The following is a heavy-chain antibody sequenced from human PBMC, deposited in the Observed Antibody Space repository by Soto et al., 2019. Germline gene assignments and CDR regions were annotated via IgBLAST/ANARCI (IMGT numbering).Heavy chain of an antibody. CDR2: ISGSGDST. CDR1: GFTFSSHA. Sequence: GGSLRLSCTASGFTFSSHAMTWVRQAPGKGLEWVSAISGSGDSTYYADSVKGRFTISRDNSKNTQYLQMNSLRAEDTAVYYCAKRTVGWYFDLWGRGTLVTVSS. D-gene: IGHD4-17*01. J-gene: IGHJ2*01. V-gene: IGHV3-23*01. CDR3: AKRTVGWYFDL.